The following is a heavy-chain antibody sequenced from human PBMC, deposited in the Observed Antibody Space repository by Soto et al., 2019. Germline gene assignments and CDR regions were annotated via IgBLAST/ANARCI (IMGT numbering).Heavy chain of an antibody. D-gene: IGHD3-10*01. J-gene: IGHJ6*01. V-gene: IGHV6-1*01. Sequence: PSQTLSLTCAISGDSVSSNSAAWNWIRQSPSRGLEWLGRTYYRSKWYNDYAVSVKSRITINPDTSKNQFSLQLNSVTPEDTAVYYCAREGVNTYYYGSGSYRRAYYYYYGMDV. CDR3: AREGVNTYYYGSGSYRRAYYYYYGMDV. CDR2: TYYRSKWYN. CDR1: GDSVSSNSAA.